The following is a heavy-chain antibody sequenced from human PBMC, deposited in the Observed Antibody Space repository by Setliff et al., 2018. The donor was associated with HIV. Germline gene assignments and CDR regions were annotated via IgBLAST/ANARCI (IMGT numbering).Heavy chain of an antibody. CDR2: IAPSSGGI. Sequence: ASVSSCKASGYTFTSYILHWVRQAAGQGLEWVGRIAPSSGGIHYAQKFQDRVTMTRDTSTSTVYMDLSRLRSEDTAVYYCAREFPGGTKGFDYWGQGTLVTVSS. V-gene: IGHV1-46*01. J-gene: IGHJ4*02. CDR3: AREFPGGTKGFDY. D-gene: IGHD1-1*01. CDR1: GYTFTSYI.